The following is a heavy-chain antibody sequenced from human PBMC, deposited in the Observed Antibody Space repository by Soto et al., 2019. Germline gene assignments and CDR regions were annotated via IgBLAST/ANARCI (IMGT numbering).Heavy chain of an antibody. J-gene: IGHJ1*01. V-gene: IGHV3-53*02. Sequence: EVQLVETGGGLIQPGESLRLSCAVSGFTDRSTYMSWVRQAPGKGLEWVSFLHSAGRTYYSDSVKGRFTISRDNSKNTLYLRMNDLRADDRAVYYCVTMMRAARDSQYWGQGTLVRVSS. CDR3: VTMMRAARDSQY. D-gene: IGHD6-6*01. CDR1: GFTDRSTY. CDR2: LHSAGRT.